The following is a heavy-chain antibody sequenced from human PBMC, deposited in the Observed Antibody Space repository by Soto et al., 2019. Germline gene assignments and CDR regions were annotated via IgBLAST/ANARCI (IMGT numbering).Heavy chain of an antibody. CDR2: IGTSGKTI. J-gene: IGHJ6*02. CDR3: ARDPAIYSGKFDYGLDV. Sequence: EVQLVESGGGLVQAGGSLRLFCAVSGFTFSSYEMNWVRQAPGKGLEWVSYIGTSGKTIYYADSVRGRFTISRDNAKNSLYLQMNSLRAEDTAVYVWARDPAIYSGKFDYGLDVWGRGTTVTVSS. V-gene: IGHV3-48*03. D-gene: IGHD4-4*01. CDR1: GFTFSSYE.